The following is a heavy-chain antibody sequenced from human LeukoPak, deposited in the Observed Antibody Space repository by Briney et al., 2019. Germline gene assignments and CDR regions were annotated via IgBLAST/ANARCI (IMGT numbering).Heavy chain of an antibody. CDR2: IYYSGST. J-gene: IGHJ3*02. D-gene: IGHD3-22*01. CDR3: ARFIPYDSSGYYDAFDI. V-gene: IGHV4-39*01. Sequence: KPSETLSLTCTVSGGSISSSSYYWGWIRQPPGKGLEWIGSIYYSGSTYYNPSLKSRVTISVDTSKNQFSLKLSSVTAADTAVYYCARFIPYDSSGYYDAFDIWGQGTMVTVSS. CDR1: GGSISSSSYY.